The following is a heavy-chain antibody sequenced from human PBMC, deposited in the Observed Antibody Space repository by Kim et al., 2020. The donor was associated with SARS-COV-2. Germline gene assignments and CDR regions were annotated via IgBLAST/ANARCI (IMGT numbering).Heavy chain of an antibody. CDR2: ISYDGSNK. CDR1: GFTFSSYG. Sequence: GGSLRLSCAASGFTFSSYGMHWVRQAPGKGLEWVAVISYDGSNKYYADSVKGRFTISRDNSKNTLYLQMNSLRAEDTAVYYCAKGDYYDSSGYYHSYYYYCMDGWRQATTLT. D-gene: IGHD3-22*01. J-gene: IGHJ6*02. V-gene: IGHV3-30*18. CDR3: AKGDYYDSSGYYHSYYYYCMDG.